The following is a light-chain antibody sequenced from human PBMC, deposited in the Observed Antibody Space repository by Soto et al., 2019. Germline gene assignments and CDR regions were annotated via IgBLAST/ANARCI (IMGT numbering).Light chain of an antibody. J-gene: IGLJ2*01. V-gene: IGLV2-8*01. Sequence: QSALTQPPSASGSPGQSVTISCTGTSSDVGGYNYVSWYQQHPGKAPKLMIYEVSKRPSGVPARFSGSKSGNTASLTVSGLQGEDEADYYCTSYAGSNYFVVFGGGTKLTVL. CDR1: SSDVGGYNY. CDR3: TSYAGSNYFVV. CDR2: EVS.